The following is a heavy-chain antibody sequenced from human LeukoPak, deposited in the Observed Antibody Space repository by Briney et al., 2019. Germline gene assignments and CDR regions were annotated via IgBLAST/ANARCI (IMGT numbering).Heavy chain of an antibody. J-gene: IGHJ4*02. V-gene: IGHV3-23*01. Sequence: GGTLRLSCAASGFTFSSYAMTWVRQAPGKGLEWVSGISGSGNRTYNAASVRGRFTTSRDNSKNTLYLDMSSLRAEDTALYYCAKAAGNTWYLDSWGQGTLISVSS. D-gene: IGHD2-8*01. CDR1: GFTFSSYA. CDR2: ISGSGNRT. CDR3: AKAAGNTWYLDS.